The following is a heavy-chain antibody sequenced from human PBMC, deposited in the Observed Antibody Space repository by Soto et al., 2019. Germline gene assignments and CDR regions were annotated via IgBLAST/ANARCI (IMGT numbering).Heavy chain of an antibody. CDR3: AKDKSAILTGYGGTDY. V-gene: IGHV3-9*01. CDR2: ISWNSGSI. Sequence: GGSLRLSCAASGFTFDDYAMHWVRQAPGKGLEWVSGISWNSGSIGYADSVKGRFTISRDNAKNSLYLQMNSLRAEDTALYYCAKDKSAILTGYGGTDYWGQGTLVTVSS. CDR1: GFTFDDYA. J-gene: IGHJ4*02. D-gene: IGHD3-9*01.